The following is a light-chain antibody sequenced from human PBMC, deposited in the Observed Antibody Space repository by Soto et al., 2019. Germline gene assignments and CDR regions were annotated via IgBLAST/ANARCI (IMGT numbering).Light chain of an antibody. CDR1: QSVSSY. CDR2: DAS. CDR3: QQRSNWPPSIT. J-gene: IGKJ5*01. Sequence: EIVLTPSPATLSLSPGEGATLSCRASQSVSSYLAWYQQKPGQAPRLLIYDASNRATGIPARFSGSGSGTDFTLTISSLEPEDFAVYYCQQRSNWPPSITFGQGTRLEIK. V-gene: IGKV3-11*01.